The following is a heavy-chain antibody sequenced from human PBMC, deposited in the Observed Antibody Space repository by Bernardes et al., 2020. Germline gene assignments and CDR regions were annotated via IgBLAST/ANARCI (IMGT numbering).Heavy chain of an antibody. Sequence: GGSLRLSCAASGFTFSSYSMNWVRQAPGKGLEWVSYISSSSSTIYYADSVKGRFTISRDNAKNSLYLQMNILRAEDTAVYYCAREGYWSSTSCYGGMDVWGQGTTVTVSS. V-gene: IGHV3-48*01. CDR3: AREGYWSSTSCYGGMDV. CDR1: GFTFSSYS. D-gene: IGHD2-2*01. CDR2: ISSSSSTI. J-gene: IGHJ6*02.